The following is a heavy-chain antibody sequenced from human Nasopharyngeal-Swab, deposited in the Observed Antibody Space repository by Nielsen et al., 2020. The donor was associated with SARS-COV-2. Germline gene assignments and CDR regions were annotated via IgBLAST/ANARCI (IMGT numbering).Heavy chain of an antibody. CDR2: MNPNSGNT. CDR3: ARARSFLCGTPFY. CDR1: GYTFNSYD. J-gene: IGHJ4*02. D-gene: IGHD3-3*01. Sequence: ASVNVSCKASGYTFNSYDINWVRQATGQGLEWMGWMNPNSGNTGYAQKFQGRVTMTRNTSISTAYTELSSFRSEDTAVYYCARARSFLCGTPFYWGQGTLVTVSS. V-gene: IGHV1-8*01.